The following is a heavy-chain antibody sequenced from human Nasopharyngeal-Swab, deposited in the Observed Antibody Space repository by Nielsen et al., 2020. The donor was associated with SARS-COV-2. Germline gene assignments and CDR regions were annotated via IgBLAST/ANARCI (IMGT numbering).Heavy chain of an antibody. Sequence: GESLQISWAASGFTFNSYVMIWVRQAPGEGLEWVSYITVSGDATNYAESVKGRFTISRDDSKNLLYLQMNSLRVEDTATYYCAPDPNWGLGYWGRGTLVTVSS. CDR3: APDPNWGLGY. J-gene: IGHJ4*02. CDR2: ITVSGDAT. D-gene: IGHD7-27*01. V-gene: IGHV3-23*01. CDR1: GFTFNSYV.